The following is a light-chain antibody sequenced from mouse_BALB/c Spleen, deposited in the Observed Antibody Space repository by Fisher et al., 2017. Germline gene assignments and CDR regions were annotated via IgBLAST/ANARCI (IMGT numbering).Light chain of an antibody. V-gene: IGKV4-78*01. CDR3: QQWSSNPLT. J-gene: IGKJ5*01. Sequence: IVITQTPAIMSASPGEKVTMTCSASSSVSSSYLYWYQQKPGSSPKIWIYGISNLASGVPARFSGSGSGTSYSLTISSMEAEDAATYYCQQWSSNPLTFGAGTKLELK. CDR1: SSVSSSY. CDR2: GIS.